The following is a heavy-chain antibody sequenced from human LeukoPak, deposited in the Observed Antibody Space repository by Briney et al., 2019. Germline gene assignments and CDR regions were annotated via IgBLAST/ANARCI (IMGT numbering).Heavy chain of an antibody. CDR1: GGSFSGYY. CDR3: ARGLGGYDRRRPYYFDY. D-gene: IGHD5-12*01. Sequence: SETLSLTCAVYGGSFSGYYWSWIRQPPGKGLEWIGEINHSGSTNYNPSLKSRVTISVDTSKNQFSLKLSSVTAADTAVYYCARGLGGYDRRRPYYFDYWGQGTLVTVSS. J-gene: IGHJ4*02. V-gene: IGHV4-34*01. CDR2: INHSGST.